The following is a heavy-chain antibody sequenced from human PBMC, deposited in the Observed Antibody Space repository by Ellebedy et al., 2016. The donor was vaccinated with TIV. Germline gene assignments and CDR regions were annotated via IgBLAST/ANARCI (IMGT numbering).Heavy chain of an antibody. J-gene: IGHJ4*02. V-gene: IGHV3-30*04. CDR2: LSYDGSNK. D-gene: IGHD7-27*01. CDR1: GFTFSSYA. Sequence: GESLKISCAASGFTFSSYAMRWVRQAPGPGLEWVAVLSYDGSNKYYADSVKGRFTISRDNSKSTLFLQMNSLRPEDTAVYYFARSKLGIDYWGQGTLVTVSS. CDR3: ARSKLGIDY.